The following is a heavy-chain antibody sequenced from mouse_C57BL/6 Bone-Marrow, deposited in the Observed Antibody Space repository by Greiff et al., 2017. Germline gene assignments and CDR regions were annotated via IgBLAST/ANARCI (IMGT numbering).Heavy chain of an antibody. CDR2: IYPRSGNT. J-gene: IGHJ2*01. CDR3: ARNLDY. V-gene: IGHV1-81*01. Sequence: VKQRTGQGLEWIGEIYPRSGNTYYNEKFKGKATLTADKSSSTAYMELRSLTSEYSAVYFCARNLDYWGQGTTLTVSS.